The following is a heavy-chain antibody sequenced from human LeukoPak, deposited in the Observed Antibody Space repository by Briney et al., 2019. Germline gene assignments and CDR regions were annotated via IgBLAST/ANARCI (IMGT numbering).Heavy chain of an antibody. CDR3: AAPGYYDSSGYSI. J-gene: IGHJ4*02. CDR2: INPNSGGT. V-gene: IGHV1-2*02. CDR1: GYTFTGYY. Sequence: GASVKVSCKASGYTFTGYYMHWVRQAPGQGLEWMGWINPNSGGTNYAQKFQERVTITRDMSTSTAYMELSSLRSEDTAVYYCAAPGYYDSSGYSIWGQGTLVTVSS. D-gene: IGHD3-22*01.